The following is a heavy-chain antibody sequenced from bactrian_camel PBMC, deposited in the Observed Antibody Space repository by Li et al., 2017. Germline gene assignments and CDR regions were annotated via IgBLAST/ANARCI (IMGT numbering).Heavy chain of an antibody. Sequence: EVQLVESGGGLVQPGGSLRLSCVVSGLSLGSASVGWFRQAPGEEREGVASIHTGDKSTEYADSVKDRFTVSWDKSKNTMYLQMNSLKPEDSGTYFCVADILENCYQPYDHTDFPYWGQGTQVTVSS. CDR3: VADILENCYQPYDHTDFPY. J-gene: IGHJ6*01. D-gene: IGHD1*01. CDR1: GLSLGSAS. CDR2: IHTGDKST. V-gene: IGHV3S31*01.